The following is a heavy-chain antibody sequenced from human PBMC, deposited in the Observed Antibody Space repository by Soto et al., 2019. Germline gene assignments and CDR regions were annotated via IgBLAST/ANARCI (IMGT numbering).Heavy chain of an antibody. Sequence: SETLSLTCTVSGGSISSYYWSWIRQPPGKGLEWIGYIYYSGSTNYNPSLKSRVTISVDTSKNQFSLKLSSVTAADTAVYYCARDSFMTTVTTAYYYYYGMDVWGQGTTVTVSS. V-gene: IGHV4-59*01. CDR2: IYYSGST. D-gene: IGHD4-4*01. CDR3: ARDSFMTTVTTAYYYYYGMDV. CDR1: GGSISSYY. J-gene: IGHJ6*02.